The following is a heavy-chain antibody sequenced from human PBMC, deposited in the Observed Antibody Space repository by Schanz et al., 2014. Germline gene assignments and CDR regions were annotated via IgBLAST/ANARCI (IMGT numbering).Heavy chain of an antibody. CDR1: GFAFSSYG. Sequence: EVQLLESGGGLVQPGGSLRLSCLASGFAFSSYGMNWLRQAPGKGLEWISYITGTGTVMYADSVKGRFTISRDNGKNSLSLQMNSLRVEDTAIYYCARDSNGDDGYRFWFDSWGQGILVTVSS. CDR2: ITGTGTV. CDR3: ARDSNGDDGYRFWFDS. V-gene: IGHV3-48*01. J-gene: IGHJ5*01. D-gene: IGHD4-17*01.